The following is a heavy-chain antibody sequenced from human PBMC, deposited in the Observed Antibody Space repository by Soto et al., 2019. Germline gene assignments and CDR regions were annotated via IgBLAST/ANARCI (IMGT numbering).Heavy chain of an antibody. CDR1: GFTFGDYA. D-gene: IGHD6-13*01. CDR3: TRVVSSREGYYYYGMDV. CDR2: IRSKAYSGTT. V-gene: IGHV3-49*04. Sequence: PGGSLRLSCTASGFTFGDYAMSWVRQAPGKGLEWVGFIRSKAYSGTTEYAASVKGRFTISRDDSKSIAYLQMNSLKTEDTAVYYCTRVVSSREGYYYYGMDVWGQGTTVTVSS. J-gene: IGHJ6*02.